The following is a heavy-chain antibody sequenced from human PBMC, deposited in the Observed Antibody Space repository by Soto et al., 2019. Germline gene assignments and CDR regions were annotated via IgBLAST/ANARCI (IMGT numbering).Heavy chain of an antibody. D-gene: IGHD3-16*01. CDR3: AREGTHYAVFDL. CDR2: INAGNGNT. J-gene: IGHJ4*02. V-gene: IGHV1-3*01. CDR1: GYTFTDYA. Sequence: QAQLVQSGAAAKQPGASVKVSCKASGYTFTDYALHWVRQAPGQGLEWMGWINAGNGNTGYSRKFQGRVTTDRDMSAATAYIDVISLSSEDTAIYYCAREGTHYAVFDLWGQGTLVTVST.